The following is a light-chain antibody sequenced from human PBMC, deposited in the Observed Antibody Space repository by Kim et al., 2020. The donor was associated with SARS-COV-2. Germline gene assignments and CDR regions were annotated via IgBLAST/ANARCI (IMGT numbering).Light chain of an antibody. CDR3: QQRSNCPTIT. J-gene: IGKJ5*01. CDR2: DAS. V-gene: IGKV3-11*01. Sequence: EIVLTQSPATLSLSPGERATLSCRDSQSVSSYLAWYQQKPGQAPRLLIYDASTRATGIPARFSGSGSGTDFTLTISSLEPEDFAVYYCQQRSNCPTITFGQGTRLEI. CDR1: QSVSSY.